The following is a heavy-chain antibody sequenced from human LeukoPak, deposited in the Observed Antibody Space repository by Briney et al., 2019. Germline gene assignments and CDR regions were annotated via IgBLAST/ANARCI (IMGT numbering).Heavy chain of an antibody. Sequence: GGSLRLSCAASGFTFSSYWMSWVRQAPGKGLEWVANIKQDGSEKYYVDSVKGRFTISRDNAKNSLYLQMNSLRAEDTAVYYCARDLMGGSGSYQDYWGQGTLVTVSS. CDR2: IKQDGSEK. V-gene: IGHV3-7*01. CDR3: ARDLMGGSGSYQDY. CDR1: GFTFSSYW. D-gene: IGHD3-10*01. J-gene: IGHJ4*02.